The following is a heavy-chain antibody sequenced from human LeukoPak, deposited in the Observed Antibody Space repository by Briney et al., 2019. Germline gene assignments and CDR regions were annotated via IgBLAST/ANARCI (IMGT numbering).Heavy chain of an antibody. CDR1: GGSISGYY. CDR3: GRDSTMVSIVPDDAFDL. D-gene: IGHD3-3*01. Sequence: PSETLSLTCTVSGGSISGYYWSWIRQPPGKGLEWIGDIYDSGSTNYNPSLKSRVTISVDKTKKQFSLKLSSVTAAETAVYYCGRDSTMVSIVPDDAFDLWGQGQMVPVSS. V-gene: IGHV4-59*01. CDR2: IYDSGST. J-gene: IGHJ3*01.